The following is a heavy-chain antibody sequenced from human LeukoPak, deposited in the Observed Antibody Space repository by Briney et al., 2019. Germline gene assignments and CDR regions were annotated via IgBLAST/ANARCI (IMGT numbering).Heavy chain of an antibody. Sequence: GGSLRLSCIASGFTFSTSWMTWVRQAPGKGMDWLANIRQVGNEINYVDSVRGRFTISRDNAKNSLYLQMNSLRAEDTAIYYCARGQNWLGPWGQGTLLTVSS. J-gene: IGHJ5*02. CDR1: GFTFSTSW. V-gene: IGHV3-7*01. CDR2: IRQVGNEI. CDR3: ARGQNWLGP.